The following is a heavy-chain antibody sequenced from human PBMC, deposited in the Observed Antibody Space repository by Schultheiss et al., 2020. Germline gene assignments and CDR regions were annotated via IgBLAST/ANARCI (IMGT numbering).Heavy chain of an antibody. CDR3: ARDFIAAAYDY. J-gene: IGHJ4*02. D-gene: IGHD6-13*01. V-gene: IGHV1-18*04. CDR1: GYTFTTYL. Sequence: ASVKVSCKASGYTFTTYLMHWVRQAPGQGLEWMGWISAYNGNTNYAQKLQGRVTMTTDTSASTAYMELSSLRSEDTAVYYCARDFIAAAYDYWGQGTLVTVSS. CDR2: ISAYNGNT.